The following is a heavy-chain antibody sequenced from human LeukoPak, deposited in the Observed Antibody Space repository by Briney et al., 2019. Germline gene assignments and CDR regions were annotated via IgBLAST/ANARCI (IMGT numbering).Heavy chain of an antibody. J-gene: IGHJ5*02. CDR1: GGSISSYY. CDR2: IYYSGST. CDR3: ATSPDYGGNWFDP. Sequence: SETLSLTCTVSGGSISSYYWGWIRQPPGKGLEWIGSIYYSGSTYYNPSLKSRVTISVDTSKNQFSLKLSSVTAADTAVYYCATSPDYGGNWFDPWGQGTLVTVSS. D-gene: IGHD4-23*01. V-gene: IGHV4-39*07.